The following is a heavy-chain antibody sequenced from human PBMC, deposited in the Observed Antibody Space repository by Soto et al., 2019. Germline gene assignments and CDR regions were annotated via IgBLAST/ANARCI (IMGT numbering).Heavy chain of an antibody. Sequence: GESLKISCKGSGYSFTSYWIGWVRQMPGKGLEWMGIIYPGDSDTRYSPSFQGQVTISADKSISTAYLQWSSLKASDTAMYYCARHPKYFTGYRYFDYWGQGALVTVSS. D-gene: IGHD5-12*01. CDR3: ARHPKYFTGYRYFDY. V-gene: IGHV5-51*01. CDR2: IYPGDSDT. J-gene: IGHJ4*02. CDR1: GYSFTSYW.